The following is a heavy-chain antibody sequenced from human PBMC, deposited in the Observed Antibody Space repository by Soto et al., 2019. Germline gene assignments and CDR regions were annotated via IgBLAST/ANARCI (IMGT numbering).Heavy chain of an antibody. D-gene: IGHD3-3*01. V-gene: IGHV3-13*01. CDR2: IGTAGDT. CDR1: GFTFSSYD. Sequence: VQLVESGGGLVQPGGSLRLSCAASGFTFSSYDMHWVRQATGKGLEWVSAIGTAGDTYYPGSVKGRFTISRENAKNSLYLQMNSLRAEDTAVYYCARGGTIFGVVKIRDAFDIWGQGTMVTVSS. CDR3: ARGGTIFGVVKIRDAFDI. J-gene: IGHJ3*02.